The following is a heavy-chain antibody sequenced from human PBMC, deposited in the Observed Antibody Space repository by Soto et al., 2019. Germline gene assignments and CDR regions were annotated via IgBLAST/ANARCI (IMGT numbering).Heavy chain of an antibody. J-gene: IGHJ6*02. D-gene: IGHD3-16*01. CDR2: ILNDGSNR. V-gene: IGHV3-33*01. CDR3: ARDDKYWGNGMDV. Sequence: QVQLVESGGGVVQPGRSLRLSCAASGFTFSNYGMHWVRQAPGKGLEWVAVILNDGSNRYHADSVKDRFTISRDNSKNTLYLQMNSLRAEDTAVYYCARDDKYWGNGMDVWGQGTTVTVS. CDR1: GFTFSNYG.